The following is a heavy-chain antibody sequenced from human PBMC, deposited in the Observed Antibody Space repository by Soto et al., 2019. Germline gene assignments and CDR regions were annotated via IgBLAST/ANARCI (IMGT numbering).Heavy chain of an antibody. CDR1: GGSISSSSW. Sequence: PSETLSLTCAVSGGSISSSSWWSWVRQPPGKGLEWIGEIYHSGSTNYNPSLKSRVTISVDKSKNQFSLKLSSVTAADTAVYYCARDTPTNSGRYGAFDIWGQGTTAPV. CDR2: IYHSGST. CDR3: ARDTPTNSGRYGAFDI. V-gene: IGHV4-4*02. D-gene: IGHD1-26*01. J-gene: IGHJ3*02.